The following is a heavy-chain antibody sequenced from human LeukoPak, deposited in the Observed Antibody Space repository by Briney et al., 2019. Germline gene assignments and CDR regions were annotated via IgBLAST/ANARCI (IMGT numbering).Heavy chain of an antibody. CDR1: GFTVGSNY. CDR2: IYSGGTT. Sequence: PGESLRLSCVASGFTVGSNYMSWVRQAPGKGLEWVSVIYSGGTTFYADSVKGRFTISRDNSKNTLYLHMNSLRAEDTAVYYCARSSTIGAAGLFDHWGQGTLVTVPS. D-gene: IGHD6-13*01. CDR3: ARSSTIGAAGLFDH. V-gene: IGHV3-53*01. J-gene: IGHJ4*02.